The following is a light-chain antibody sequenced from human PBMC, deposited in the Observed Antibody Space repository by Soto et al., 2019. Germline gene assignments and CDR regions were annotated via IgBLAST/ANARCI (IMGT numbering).Light chain of an antibody. CDR3: HQYSSEPYI. V-gene: IGKV3-20*01. CDR1: QTIGSEF. CDR2: GAS. J-gene: IGKJ2*01. Sequence: PGETATLSCRASQTIGSEFLFWYQQKPGQAPRLLIYGASSRATGIPDRFSGSGSGTDFTLIISRLEPEDFAVYYCHQYSSEPYIFGQGTNLEIK.